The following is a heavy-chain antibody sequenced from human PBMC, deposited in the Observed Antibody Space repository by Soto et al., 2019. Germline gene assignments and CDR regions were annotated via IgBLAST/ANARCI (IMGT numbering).Heavy chain of an antibody. CDR1: GGSISSGGYY. CDR3: AREPSVWQLASRGSWHYGMDV. J-gene: IGHJ6*02. D-gene: IGHD6-6*01. Sequence: QVQLQESGPGLVKPSQTLSLTCTVSGGSISSGGYYWSWIRQHPGKGLEWIGYIYYSGSTYYNPSFKSRVTISVDTYKNQFPLKLSSVTAADTAVYYCAREPSVWQLASRGSWHYGMDVWGQGTTVTVSS. V-gene: IGHV4-31*03. CDR2: IYYSGST.